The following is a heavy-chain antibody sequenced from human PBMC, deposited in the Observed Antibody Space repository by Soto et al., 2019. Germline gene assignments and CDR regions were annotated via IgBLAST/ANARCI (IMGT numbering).Heavy chain of an antibody. CDR1: GFTFSSYG. V-gene: IGHV3-33*01. Sequence: GGSLRLSCAASGFTFSSYGMHWVRQAPGKGLEWVAVIWFDGSNKFYADSVKGRFTISRDNSKNTVSLQMNSLRDEDSAAYYCATTGPYWGQGTLVPVSS. J-gene: IGHJ4*02. CDR3: ATTGPY. CDR2: IWFDGSNK.